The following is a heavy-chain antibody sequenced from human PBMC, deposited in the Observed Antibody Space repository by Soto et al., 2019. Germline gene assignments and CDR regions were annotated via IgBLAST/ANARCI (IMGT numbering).Heavy chain of an antibody. CDR3: ARGYSGSGTLWGYSYYYMDV. V-gene: IGHV1-2*04. Sequence: QVQLVQSGAEVKKPGASVKVSCKASGYTFTDYYIHWVRQAPGQGLEWMGWVNPNSGGTNYAQKFQGWVTMTRDTSISTAYMDLSRLKSDDTAVYYCARGYSGSGTLWGYSYYYMDVWGKGTTVTISS. CDR2: VNPNSGGT. J-gene: IGHJ6*03. D-gene: IGHD3-10*01. CDR1: GYTFTDYY.